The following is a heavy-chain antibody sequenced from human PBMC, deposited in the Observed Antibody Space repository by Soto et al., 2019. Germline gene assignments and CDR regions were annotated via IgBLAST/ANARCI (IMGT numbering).Heavy chain of an antibody. CDR2: ISSSGST. CDR3: ARDATILTRAMDV. CDR1: GGSISNYY. V-gene: IGHV4-4*07. Sequence: KAAETLSLTCTVSGGSISNYYWSWIRQTAGKGLEWIGRISSSGSTNYNPSLKGRVTMSIDTSEKQFSLNLRSVTAADTAVYYCARDATILTRAMDVWGQGTTVTVSS. J-gene: IGHJ6*02. D-gene: IGHD3-3*01.